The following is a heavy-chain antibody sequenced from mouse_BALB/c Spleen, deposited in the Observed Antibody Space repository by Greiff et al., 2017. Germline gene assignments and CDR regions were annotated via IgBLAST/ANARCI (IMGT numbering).Heavy chain of an antibody. D-gene: IGHD1-1*01. Sequence: VQLQQPGAELVKPGASVKLSCKASGYTFTSYWMHWVKQRPGQGLEWIGEINPSNGRTNYNEKFKSKATLTVDKSSSTAYMQLSSLTSEDSAVYYCARSASYFYAMDYWGQGTSVTVSS. CDR1: GYTFTSYW. CDR3: ARSASYFYAMDY. CDR2: INPSNGRT. V-gene: IGHV1S81*02. J-gene: IGHJ4*01.